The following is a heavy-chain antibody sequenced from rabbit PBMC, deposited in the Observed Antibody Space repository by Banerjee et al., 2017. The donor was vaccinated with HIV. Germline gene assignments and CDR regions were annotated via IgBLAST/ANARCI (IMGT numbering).Heavy chain of an antibody. J-gene: IGHJ4*01. D-gene: IGHD6-1*01. CDR1: GFSFNNNYV. CDR3: AREYYAYYGSSGSADAGL. Sequence: QEQLEESGGDLVKPEGSLTLTCTASGFSFNNNYVMCWVRQAPGKGLEWIGCINSSSRNVVYASWATGRFTISKTSSTTVTLQMTSLTAADTATYFCAREYYAYYGSSGSADAGLWGPGTLVTVS. CDR2: INSSSRNV. V-gene: IGHV1S45*01.